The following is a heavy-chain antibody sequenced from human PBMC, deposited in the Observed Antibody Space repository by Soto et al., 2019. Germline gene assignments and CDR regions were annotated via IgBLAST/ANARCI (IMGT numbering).Heavy chain of an antibody. J-gene: IGHJ4*02. CDR3: ARSGYSFGPNFD. V-gene: IGHV1-69*01. Sequence: QVLLVQSGAEVKKPGSSVKVSCKAARDSFSTSGFSWVRQAPGQGLEWMGGFIPIFGTANYAPKCQGRVTMTADESTGTASMELSSLRSEDTAMYYCARSGYSFGPNFDWGQGTLVTVSS. CDR1: RDSFSTSG. CDR2: FIPIFGTA. D-gene: IGHD5-12*01.